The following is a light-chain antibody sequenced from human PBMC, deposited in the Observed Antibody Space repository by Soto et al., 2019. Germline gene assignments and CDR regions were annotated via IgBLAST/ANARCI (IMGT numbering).Light chain of an antibody. CDR2: EVS. V-gene: IGLV2-8*01. CDR1: SSDVGGSNF. CDR3: SSHAGNNNWGV. J-gene: IGLJ3*02. Sequence: QSALTQPPSASGSPGQSVTISCAGTSSDVGGSNFVSWYQQHPGKAPKLMIYEVSNRPAGVPDRFSGSKSGNTASLTVSGLQGEDEAAYYCSSHAGNNNWGVFGGGTQLTVL.